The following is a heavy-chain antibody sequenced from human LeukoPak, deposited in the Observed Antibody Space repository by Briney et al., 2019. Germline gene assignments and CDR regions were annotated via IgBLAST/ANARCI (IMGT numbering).Heavy chain of an antibody. CDR1: GFTFSSYS. D-gene: IGHD5-24*01. Sequence: GGSLRLSCAASGFTFSSYSMNWVRQAPGKGLEWVSYFSSSGSTIYYADSVKGRFTISRDNAKNSLYLQMNSLRSEDTAVYYCARARGSGDGYNPLDYWGQGTLVTVSS. CDR2: FSSSGSTI. CDR3: ARARGSGDGYNPLDY. J-gene: IGHJ4*02. V-gene: IGHV3-48*04.